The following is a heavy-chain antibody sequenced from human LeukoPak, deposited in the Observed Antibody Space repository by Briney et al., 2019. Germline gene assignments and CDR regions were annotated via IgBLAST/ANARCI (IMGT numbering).Heavy chain of an antibody. Sequence: ASVKVSCTASGYTFTSYGISWVRQAPGQGLEWMGWISAYNGNTNYAQKLQGRVTMTTDTSTSTAHMELRSLRSDDTAVYYCARDKSPYYDSSGYSPPAYWGQGTLVTVSS. CDR2: ISAYNGNT. V-gene: IGHV1-18*01. J-gene: IGHJ4*02. CDR1: GYTFTSYG. D-gene: IGHD3-22*01. CDR3: ARDKSPYYDSSGYSPPAY.